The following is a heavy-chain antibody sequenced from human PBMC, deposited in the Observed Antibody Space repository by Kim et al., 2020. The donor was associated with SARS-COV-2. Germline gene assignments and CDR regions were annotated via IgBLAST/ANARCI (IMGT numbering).Heavy chain of an antibody. Sequence: ASVKVSCKASEYTFTAYYIHWVRQAPGQGLEWMGWITSNNGDPRYAQKFQDRVTMTRDTSINTAYMDLTRLTSDDTAIYYCARDYGGDSETAFDIWGQGT. D-gene: IGHD2-21*02. CDR3: ARDYGGDSETAFDI. V-gene: IGHV1-2*02. CDR1: EYTFTAYY. J-gene: IGHJ3*02. CDR2: ITSNNGDP.